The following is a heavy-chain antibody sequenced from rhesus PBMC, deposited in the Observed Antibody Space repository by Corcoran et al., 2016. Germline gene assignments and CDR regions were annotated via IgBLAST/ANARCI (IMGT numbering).Heavy chain of an antibody. V-gene: IGHV4-169*02. J-gene: IGHJ5-1*01. CDR3: VRDREYNWNNNRFDV. D-gene: IGHD1-26*01. Sequence: QLQLQESGPGLVKPSETLSVTCAVSGGSISSSYWSWIRQAPGKGLEWIGNIYGSARSNTHNPSLKSRVTLSIDTAKNQFSLKLSSVTAADTAVYYCVRDREYNWNNNRFDVWGPGVLVTVSS. CDR2: IYGSARSN. CDR1: GGSISSSY.